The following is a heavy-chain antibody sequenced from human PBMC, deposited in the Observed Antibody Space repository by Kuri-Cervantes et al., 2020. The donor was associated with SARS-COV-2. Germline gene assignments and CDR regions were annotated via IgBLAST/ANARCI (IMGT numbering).Heavy chain of an antibody. D-gene: IGHD3-10*01. Sequence: SETLSLTCTVSGGSISSHYWSWIRQPPGKGLDWIGYIYYNGNTNYNPSLKSRVIISINTSRNQFSLKLNSVTAADTAMYYCARQLGHLDYWGQGTLVTVSS. CDR3: ARQLGHLDY. V-gene: IGHV4-59*11. J-gene: IGHJ4*02. CDR1: GGSISSHY. CDR2: IYYNGNT.